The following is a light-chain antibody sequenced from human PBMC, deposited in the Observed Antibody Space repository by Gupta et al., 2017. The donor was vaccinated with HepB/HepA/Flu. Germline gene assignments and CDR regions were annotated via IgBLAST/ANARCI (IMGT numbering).Light chain of an antibody. Sequence: QSALTQPPSASGSPGQSVTISCTGTSSDVGDYNYVSWHQHHPGKAPKLIIYEVTKRPSGVPDRFSGSKSGNTASLNASGLPTEDEADDYCSSYEGSDNFLVLGGGTKLTVL. CDR2: EVT. CDR3: SSYEGSDNFLV. CDR1: SSDVGDYNY. V-gene: IGLV2-8*01. J-gene: IGLJ2*01.